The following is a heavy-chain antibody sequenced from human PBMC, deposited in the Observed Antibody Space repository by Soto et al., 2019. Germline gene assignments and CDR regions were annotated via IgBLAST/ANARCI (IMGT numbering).Heavy chain of an antibody. D-gene: IGHD2-2*01. J-gene: IGHJ5*02. V-gene: IGHV3-21*01. CDR1: GFTFSSYS. CDR3: ARGAVPAATHNWFDP. Sequence: EVQLVESGGGLVKPGGSLRLSCAASGFTFSSYSMNWVRQAPGKGLEWVSSISSSTGYIYYADSVKGRFIISRDNAKNSLYLQMNSLRAEDTAVYYCARGAVPAATHNWFDPWGQGTLVTVSS. CDR2: ISSSTGYI.